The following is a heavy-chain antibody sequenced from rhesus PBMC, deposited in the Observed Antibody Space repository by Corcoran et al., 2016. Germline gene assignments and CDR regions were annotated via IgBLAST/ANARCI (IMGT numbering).Heavy chain of an antibody. CDR3: ARDPLFDY. V-gene: IGHV4-93*01. CDR2: IYGSGGST. J-gene: IGHJ4*01. Sequence: QVQLQESGPAMVKPSETLSLTCAVSGGSISSSNWWSWIRQPPGQGLEWIGRIYGSGGSTQHNPSLKSRVTISIDTSKNQVSLNLISVTAADTAVYYCARDPLFDYWGQGVLVTVSS. CDR1: GGSISSSNW.